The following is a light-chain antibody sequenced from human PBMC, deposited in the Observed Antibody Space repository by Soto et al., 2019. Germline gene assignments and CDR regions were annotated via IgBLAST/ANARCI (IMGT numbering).Light chain of an antibody. J-gene: IGLJ1*01. CDR3: CSYAGSYRSV. CDR2: DVI. Sequence: QSALTQPRSVSGSPGQSVTISCTGTSSDVGGFDYVSWYQQRPDKAPKLIIYDVIKRPSGVPDRFSGSKSGNTASLTISGLQAEDEADYYCCSYAGSYRSVFGPGTKVTVL. CDR1: SSDVGGFDY. V-gene: IGLV2-11*01.